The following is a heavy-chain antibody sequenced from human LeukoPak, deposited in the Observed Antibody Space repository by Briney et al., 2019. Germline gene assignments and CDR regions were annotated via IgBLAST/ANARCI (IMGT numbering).Heavy chain of an antibody. CDR3: VREEGQQLELAYFQH. V-gene: IGHV1-18*01. CDR1: GYTFTSYG. D-gene: IGHD6-13*01. CDR2: ISAYNGNT. J-gene: IGHJ1*01. Sequence: ASVKVSCKASGYTFTSYGISWVRQAPGQGLEWMGWISAYNGNTNYAQKLQGRVTMTTDTSTSTAYMELRSLRSDDTAVYYCVREEGQQLELAYFQHWGQGTLVTVSS.